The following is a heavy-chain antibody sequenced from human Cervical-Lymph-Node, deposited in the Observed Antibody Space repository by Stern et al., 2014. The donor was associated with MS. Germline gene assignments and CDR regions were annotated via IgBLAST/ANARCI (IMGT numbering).Heavy chain of an antibody. J-gene: IGHJ6*02. Sequence: QVQLQESGPGLVKPSQTLSLTCTVSGGSISSGGYYWSWIRQPAGKGLEWIGRIYTSGSTNYNPSLKSRVPISVATSNKHFSLMLSSVPAADTAVYYCARDCRLRYFDNYGMDVWGQGTTVTVSS. CDR2: IYTSGST. D-gene: IGHD3-9*01. CDR3: ARDCRLRYFDNYGMDV. CDR1: GGSISSGGYY. V-gene: IGHV4-61*02.